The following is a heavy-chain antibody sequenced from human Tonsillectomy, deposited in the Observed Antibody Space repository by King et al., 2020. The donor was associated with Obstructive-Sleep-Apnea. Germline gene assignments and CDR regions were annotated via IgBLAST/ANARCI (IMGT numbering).Heavy chain of an antibody. CDR1: GYNFANCW. V-gene: IGHV5-51*01. CDR3: ARRCSLTGRRLDY. D-gene: IGHD2-8*02. Sequence: QLVQSGAEVKKPGESLKISCKGSGYNFANCWIAWLRQKPGKGLECVGIIYPDDSHTTYSPSFQGQVTFTADKSINTAYLQWGSLKASDTAMYYCARRCSLTGRRLDYWGQGTLVTVSS. CDR2: IYPDDSHT. J-gene: IGHJ4*02.